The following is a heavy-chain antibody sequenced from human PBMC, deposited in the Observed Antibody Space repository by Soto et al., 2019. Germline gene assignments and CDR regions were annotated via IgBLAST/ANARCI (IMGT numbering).Heavy chain of an antibody. Sequence: EVQLLESGGGLVQPGGSLRLSCAASGFTFSSYAMKWVRQAPGKGLEWVSLIGESGTPTYYADSVKGRFTISRDNSGNTLFLEMYRLRAEDTAVYHCARYIPGVRYYGMDVWGQGTTVTVSS. J-gene: IGHJ6*02. CDR1: GFTFSSYA. CDR3: ARYIPGVRYYGMDV. D-gene: IGHD2-2*01. V-gene: IGHV3-23*01. CDR2: IGESGTPT.